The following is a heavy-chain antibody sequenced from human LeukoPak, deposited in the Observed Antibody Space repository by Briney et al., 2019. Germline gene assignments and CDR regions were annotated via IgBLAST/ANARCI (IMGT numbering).Heavy chain of an antibody. CDR2: ISVSGGST. CDR1: GFTFNSYA. V-gene: IGHV3-23*01. J-gene: IGHJ4*02. D-gene: IGHD6-19*01. CDR3: AGRVAVSGTRGDN. Sequence: GGSLRLSCAASGFTFNSYAMSWVRQAPGKGLEWVSVISVSGGSTYYADSVKGRFAISRDNSKNTLYLQMNSLRAEDTAVYYCAGRVAVSGTRGDNWGQGTLVTVSS.